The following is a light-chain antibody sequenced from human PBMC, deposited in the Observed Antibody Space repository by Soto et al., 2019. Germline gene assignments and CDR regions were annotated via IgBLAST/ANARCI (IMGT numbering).Light chain of an antibody. CDR2: QAS. J-gene: IGKJ1*01. CDR1: QSVNSY. V-gene: IGKV1-5*03. Sequence: DIQMTQSPATLSASVGDRVTISCRASQSVNSYLVWYQQRPGKAPKRLIYQASTLDAGVPSRFSGSGSGTECTLTISGLQPDDFATYYCQQYDTYPVTFGQGTKLDLK. CDR3: QQYDTYPVT.